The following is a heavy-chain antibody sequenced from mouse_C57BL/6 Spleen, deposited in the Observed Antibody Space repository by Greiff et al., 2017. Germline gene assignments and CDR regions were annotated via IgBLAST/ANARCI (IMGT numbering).Heavy chain of an antibody. J-gene: IGHJ1*03. Sequence: DVQLVESGGGLVKPGGSLKLSCAASGFTFSSYAMSWVRQTPEKRLEWVATISDGGSYTYYPDNVKGRFTISRDNAKNNLYLQMSHLKSEDTALYYCARSGLGLYFDVWGTGTTVTVSS. V-gene: IGHV5-4*01. D-gene: IGHD4-1*01. CDR3: ARSGLGLYFDV. CDR2: ISDGGSYT. CDR1: GFTFSSYA.